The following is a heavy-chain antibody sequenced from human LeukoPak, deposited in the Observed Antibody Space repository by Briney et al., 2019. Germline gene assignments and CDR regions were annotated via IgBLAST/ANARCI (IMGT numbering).Heavy chain of an antibody. CDR3: ARVTCCSSSWSSGYYYYGMDV. J-gene: IGHJ6*02. V-gene: IGHV1-69*13. D-gene: IGHD6-13*01. CDR2: IIPIFGTA. CDR1: GYTFTSYG. Sequence: GASVKVSCKASGYTFTSYGISWVQQAPGQGLEWMGGIIPIFGTANYAQKFQGRVTITADESTSTAYMELSSLRSEDTAVYYCARVTCCSSSWSSGYYYYGMDVWGQGTTVTVSS.